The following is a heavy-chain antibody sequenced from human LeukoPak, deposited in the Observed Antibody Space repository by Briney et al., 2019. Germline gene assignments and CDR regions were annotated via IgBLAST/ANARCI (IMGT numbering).Heavy chain of an antibody. Sequence: GGSLRLSCAASGFTFSTYWMTWVRQAPGKGLEWVANINQDGSGKYYVDSVEGRFTISRDNAKNSLFLQMNSLSAEAAALYYCARNNRERVEAWRGTFDYWGQGTLVTVSS. V-gene: IGHV3-7*01. D-gene: IGHD1-14*01. CDR3: ARNNRERVEAWRGTFDY. CDR1: GFTFSTYW. J-gene: IGHJ4*02. CDR2: INQDGSGK.